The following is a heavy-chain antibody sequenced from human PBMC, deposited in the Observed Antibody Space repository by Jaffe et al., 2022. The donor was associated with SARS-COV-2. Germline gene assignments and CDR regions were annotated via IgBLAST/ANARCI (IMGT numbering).Heavy chain of an antibody. D-gene: IGHD3-22*01. CDR2: IKEDGSKS. Sequence: EVQLVESGGGLVQPGGSLRLSCAASGFTFSNYWMSWVRQAPGKGLEWVANIKEDGSKSYYVDSVKGRFTISRDNAKNSLYLQMNSLRAEDTAVYYCARGIVVLSYSGFAFDIWGQGTTVTVSS. CDR3: ARGIVVLSYSGFAFDI. CDR1: GFTFSNYW. V-gene: IGHV3-7*03. J-gene: IGHJ3*02.